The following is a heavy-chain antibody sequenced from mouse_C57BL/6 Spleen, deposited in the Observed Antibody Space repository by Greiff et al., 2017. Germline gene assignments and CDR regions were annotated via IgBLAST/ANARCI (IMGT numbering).Heavy chain of an antibody. D-gene: IGHD1-1*01. Sequence: QVQLQQPGAELVRPGSSVKLSCKASGYTFTSYWMHWVKQRPIQGLEWIGNIDPSDSETHYNQKFKDKATLTVDKSSSTAYMPLSSLTSEDSAVYYCARTAGRFYYFDYWGQGTTLTVSS. J-gene: IGHJ2*01. CDR1: GYTFTSYW. CDR2: IDPSDSET. V-gene: IGHV1-52*01. CDR3: ARTAGRFYYFDY.